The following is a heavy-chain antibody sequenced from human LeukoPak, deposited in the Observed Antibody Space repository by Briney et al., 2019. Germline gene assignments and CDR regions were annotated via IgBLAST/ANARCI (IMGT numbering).Heavy chain of an antibody. Sequence: SETLSLTCTVSGGSISSYYWSWIRQPAGEGLGWVGRIYNSGITNYNPSLKSRVTMSMDTSMNQFSLKLRSVPAADTAVYYCARDYGDFPAYYFDYWGQGTLVTVSS. CDR2: IYNSGIT. D-gene: IGHD4-17*01. CDR1: GGSISSYY. J-gene: IGHJ4*02. V-gene: IGHV4-4*07. CDR3: ARDYGDFPAYYFDY.